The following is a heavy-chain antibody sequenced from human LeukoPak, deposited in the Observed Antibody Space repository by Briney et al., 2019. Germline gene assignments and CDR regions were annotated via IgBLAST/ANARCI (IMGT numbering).Heavy chain of an antibody. J-gene: IGHJ5*02. CDR2: ISSSSSYI. D-gene: IGHD3-10*01. Sequence: PGGSLRLSCAPSGFTFSSYSMNGVRQAPGKGLEWVSSISSSSSYIYYADSVKGRFTISRDNAKNSLYLQMNSLRAEDTAVYYCARDLSWFGDFNWFDPWGQGTLVTVSS. V-gene: IGHV3-21*01. CDR1: GFTFSSYS. CDR3: ARDLSWFGDFNWFDP.